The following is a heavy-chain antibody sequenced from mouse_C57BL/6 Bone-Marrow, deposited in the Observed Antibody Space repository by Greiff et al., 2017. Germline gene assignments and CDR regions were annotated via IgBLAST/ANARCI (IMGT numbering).Heavy chain of an antibody. D-gene: IGHD2-4*01. CDR1: GYSITSGYD. CDR3: ARDGDDYDTWFAY. V-gene: IGHV3-1*01. CDR2: ISYSGST. J-gene: IGHJ3*01. Sequence: EVQRVESGPGMVKPSQSLSLTCTVTGYSITSGYDWHWIRHFPGNKLEWMGYISYSGSTNYNPSLKSRISITHDTSKNHFFLKLNSVTTEDTATYYCARDGDDYDTWFAYWGQGTLVTVSA.